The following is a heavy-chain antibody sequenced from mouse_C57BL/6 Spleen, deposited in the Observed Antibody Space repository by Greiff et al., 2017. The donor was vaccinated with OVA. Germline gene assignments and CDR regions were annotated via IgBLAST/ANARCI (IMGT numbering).Heavy chain of an antibody. V-gene: IGHV1-69*01. CDR2: IDPSDSYT. J-gene: IGHJ3*01. CDR3: ARDYGSSSWFAY. Sequence: QVQLKQPGAELVRPGSSVKLSCEASGYTFTSYWMHWVKQRPGQGLEWIGEIDPSDSYTNYNQKFKGKSTLTVDKSSSTAYMQLSSLTSEDSAVYYCARDYGSSSWFAYWGQGTLVTVSA. D-gene: IGHD1-1*01. CDR1: GYTFTSYW.